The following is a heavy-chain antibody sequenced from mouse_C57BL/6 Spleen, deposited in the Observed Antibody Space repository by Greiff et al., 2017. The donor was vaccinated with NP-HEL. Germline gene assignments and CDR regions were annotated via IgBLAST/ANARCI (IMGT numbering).Heavy chain of an antibody. J-gene: IGHJ4*01. CDR3: ASGGVTTLFYYAMDY. CDR2: INPNYGTT. Sequence: VQLQQSGPELVKPGASVKISCKASGYSFTDYNMNWVKQSNGKSLEWIGVINPNYGTTSYNQKFKGKATLTVDQSSSTAYMQLNSLTSEDSAVYYCASGGVTTLFYYAMDYWGQGTSVTVSS. V-gene: IGHV1-39*01. D-gene: IGHD2-1*01. CDR1: GYSFTDYN.